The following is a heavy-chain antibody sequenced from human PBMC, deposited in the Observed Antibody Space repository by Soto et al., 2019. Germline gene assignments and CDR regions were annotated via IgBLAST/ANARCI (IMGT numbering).Heavy chain of an antibody. D-gene: IGHD6-13*01. Sequence: QVQLVQSGAEVKKPGFSVKVSCKASGGTFSSYAISWVRQAPGQGLEWMGGIIPIFGTANYAQKFQGRVTITADESTSTAYMELSSLRSEDTAVYYCARLGTPYYSSSWGNWFDRWDEGTLVTVSS. J-gene: IGHJ5*02. CDR3: ARLGTPYYSSSWGNWFDR. CDR1: GGTFSSYA. V-gene: IGHV1-69*01. CDR2: IIPIFGTA.